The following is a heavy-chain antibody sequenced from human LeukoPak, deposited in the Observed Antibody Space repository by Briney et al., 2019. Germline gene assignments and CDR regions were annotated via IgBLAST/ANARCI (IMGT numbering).Heavy chain of an antibody. J-gene: IGHJ6*04. CDR2: IYYSGST. CDR1: GGSISSSSYY. D-gene: IGHD5-12*01. V-gene: IGHV4-39*07. Sequence: SETLSLTCTVSGGSISSSSYYWGWIRQPPGKGLEWIGRIYYSGSTTYNPSFKSRVTISVDTSKNQFSLKLSSATATDTAVYYCARAGYSGSDFSVWGKGSTVTVSS. CDR3: ARAGYSGSDFSV.